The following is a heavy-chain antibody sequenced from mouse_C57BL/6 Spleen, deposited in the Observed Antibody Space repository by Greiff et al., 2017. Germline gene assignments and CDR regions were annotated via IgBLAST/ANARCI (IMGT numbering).Heavy chain of an antibody. J-gene: IGHJ3*01. CDR2: ISDGGSYT. CDR3: ARYGSGPFAY. Sequence: EVNLVESGGGLVKPGGSLKLSCAASGFTFSSYAMSWVRQTPEKRLEWVATISDGGSYTYYPDNVKGRFTISRDNAKNNLYLQMSHLKSEDTAMYYFARYGSGPFAYWGQGTLVTVSA. CDR1: GFTFSSYA. D-gene: IGHD3-1*01. V-gene: IGHV5-4*03.